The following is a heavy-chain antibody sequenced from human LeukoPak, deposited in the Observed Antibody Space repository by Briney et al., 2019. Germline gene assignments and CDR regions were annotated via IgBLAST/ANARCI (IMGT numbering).Heavy chain of an antibody. D-gene: IGHD6-19*01. Sequence: SGPTLVNPTQTLTLTCTFSGFSLSTSGVGVGWIRQPPGQALEWLALIYWNDDKRYRPPLKSRLTITKDISKNQVVLTMTNMDPVDTATYYCAHRQEAVAGTGVNYFDYWGQGTLVTVSS. J-gene: IGHJ4*02. CDR2: IYWNDDK. CDR3: AHRQEAVAGTGVNYFDY. V-gene: IGHV2-5*01. CDR1: GFSLSTSGVG.